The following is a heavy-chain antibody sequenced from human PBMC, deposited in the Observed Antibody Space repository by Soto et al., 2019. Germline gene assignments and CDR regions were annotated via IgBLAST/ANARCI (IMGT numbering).Heavy chain of an antibody. Sequence: PVGSLRLSCAASGFTCSRYDMSWVRQAPGKGLEWVSTILVGGSTHYPDSVKGRFTISRDNSKNTVFLQMNSLTAGDTAVYYCAKATATGGGAFDICGQGTVVTVS. D-gene: IGHD2-8*02. CDR1: GFTCSRYD. CDR2: ILVGGST. J-gene: IGHJ3*02. V-gene: IGHV3-23*01. CDR3: AKATATGGGAFDI.